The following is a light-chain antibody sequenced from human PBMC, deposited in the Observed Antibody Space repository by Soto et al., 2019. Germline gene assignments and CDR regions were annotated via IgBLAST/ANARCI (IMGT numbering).Light chain of an antibody. CDR1: QGISTY. J-gene: IGKJ1*01. Sequence: DIHMTQSRSSLSESAGYRVTITCRASQGISTYLNWYQQKPGKAPKLLIYAASSLQSGAPSRFSGSGSETDFTLTISSLQPEDFATYSCQQSYSTTWTFGQGTKVDIK. V-gene: IGKV1-39*01. CDR2: AAS. CDR3: QQSYSTTWT.